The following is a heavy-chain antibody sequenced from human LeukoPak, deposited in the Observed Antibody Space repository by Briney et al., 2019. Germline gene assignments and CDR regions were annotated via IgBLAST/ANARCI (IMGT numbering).Heavy chain of an antibody. D-gene: IGHD4-17*01. CDR2: IYYSGST. Sequence: KSSETLSLTCTVSGGSISSSSYYWGWIRQPPGKGLEWIGSIYYSGSTYYNPSLKSRVTISVDTSKNQFSLKLSSVTAADTAVYYCARRGVDYGDYEYYFDYWGQGTLVTVSS. CDR1: GGSISSSSYY. J-gene: IGHJ4*02. CDR3: ARRGVDYGDYEYYFDY. V-gene: IGHV4-39*01.